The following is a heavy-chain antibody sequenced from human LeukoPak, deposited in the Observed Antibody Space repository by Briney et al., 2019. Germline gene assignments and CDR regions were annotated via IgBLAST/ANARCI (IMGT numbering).Heavy chain of an antibody. Sequence: GGSLRLSCAVSGFTFSSYWMSWVRQAPGKGLEWVAIIKQDGSEKYYVDSVKGRFTISRDNAKNSLYLQMNSLRAEDTAVYYCARGLREFGYYYYYMDVWGKGTTVTVSS. CDR1: GFTFSSYW. CDR3: ARGLREFGYYYYYMDV. V-gene: IGHV3-7*01. D-gene: IGHD3-10*01. J-gene: IGHJ6*03. CDR2: IKQDGSEK.